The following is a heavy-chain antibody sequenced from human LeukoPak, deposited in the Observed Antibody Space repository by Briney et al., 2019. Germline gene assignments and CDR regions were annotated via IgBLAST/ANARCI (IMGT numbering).Heavy chain of an antibody. CDR2: FDPEDGET. CDR1: GYTLTELS. J-gene: IGHJ4*02. V-gene: IGHV1-24*01. D-gene: IGHD4/OR15-4a*01. Sequence: ASVKVSCKVSGYTLTELSMHWVRQAPGKGLEWMGGFDPEDGETIYAQKFQGRVTMTEDTSTDTAYMELSSLRVEDTAVYFCARDPGAFPYFFDNWGQGTLVTVSS. CDR3: ARDPGAFPYFFDN.